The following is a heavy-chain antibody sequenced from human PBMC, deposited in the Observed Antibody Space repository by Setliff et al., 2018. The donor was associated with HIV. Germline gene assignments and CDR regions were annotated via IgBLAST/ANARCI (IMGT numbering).Heavy chain of an antibody. CDR3: ASILYCSSTSCYYGMDV. CDR2: ISAYQGNT. D-gene: IGHD2-2*01. Sequence: ASVKVSCKASGYTFSSYGISWVRQAPGQGLEWMGWISAYQGNTNYAQKFQGRVTMTTDTSTSTAYMELRSLRSDDTAVYYCASILYCSSTSCYYGMDVWGQGTTVTVSS. V-gene: IGHV1-18*01. J-gene: IGHJ6*02. CDR1: GYTFSSYG.